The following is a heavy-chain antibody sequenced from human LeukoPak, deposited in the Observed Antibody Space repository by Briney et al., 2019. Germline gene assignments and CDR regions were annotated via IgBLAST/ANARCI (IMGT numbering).Heavy chain of an antibody. CDR3: ARGGGDSGSWYRNFDY. CDR2: IYYSGST. D-gene: IGHD6-13*01. Sequence: SETLSLTCTVSGGSISSSSYYWGWIRQPPGKGLEWIGSIYYSGSTYYNPSLKSRVTISVDTSKNQFSLKLSSVTAADTAVYYCARGGGDSGSWYRNFDYWGQGTLVTVSS. J-gene: IGHJ4*02. V-gene: IGHV4-39*01. CDR1: GGSISSSSYY.